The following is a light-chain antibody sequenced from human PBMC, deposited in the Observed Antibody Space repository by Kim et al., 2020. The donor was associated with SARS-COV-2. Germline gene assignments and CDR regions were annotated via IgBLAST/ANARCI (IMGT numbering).Light chain of an antibody. CDR1: QSVRTF. V-gene: IGKV3-11*01. CDR2: DAS. CDR3: QQRGDWPLIT. Sequence: SHGEKATLSCRASQSVRTFLAWYQQKPGQSPRILIYDASNRATGIPARLSGSGSGTDFTLTISSLEAEDSAVYYCQQRGDWPLITFGQGTRLEIK. J-gene: IGKJ5*01.